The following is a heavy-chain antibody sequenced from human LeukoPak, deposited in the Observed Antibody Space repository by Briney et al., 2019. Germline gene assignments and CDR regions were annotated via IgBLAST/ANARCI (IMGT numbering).Heavy chain of an antibody. D-gene: IGHD5-24*01. CDR3: ARTRSYYYYGMDV. CDR2: IYSGGST. CDR1: GFTLSSNY. V-gene: IGHV3-66*01. Sequence: GGSLRLSCAASGFTLSSNYMSWVRQAPGKGLEWVSVIYSGGSTYYADSVKGRFTISRDNSKNTLCLQMNSLRAEDTAVYYCARTRSYYYYGMDVWGQGTTVTVSS. J-gene: IGHJ6*02.